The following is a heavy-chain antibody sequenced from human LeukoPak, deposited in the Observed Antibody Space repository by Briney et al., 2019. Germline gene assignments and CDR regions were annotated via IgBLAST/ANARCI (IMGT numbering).Heavy chain of an antibody. Sequence: SETLSLTCTVSGGSVSSGNYYWSWIRQPPGKGLEWIGDIYYSGSTNYNPSLKSRVTISVDTSKNQFSPKLSSVTAADTAVCYCARRPYYYDSSAYYYFDYWGQGALVTVSS. J-gene: IGHJ4*02. D-gene: IGHD3-22*01. CDR3: ARRPYYYDSSAYYYFDY. CDR2: IYYSGST. V-gene: IGHV4-61*01. CDR1: GGSVSSGNYY.